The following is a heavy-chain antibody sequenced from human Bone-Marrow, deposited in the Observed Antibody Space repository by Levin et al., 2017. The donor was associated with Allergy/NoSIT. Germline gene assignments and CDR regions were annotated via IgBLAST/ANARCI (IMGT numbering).Heavy chain of an antibody. Sequence: SETLSLTCAVYGGSFSGYYWSWIRQPPGKGLEWIGKIDHSGTSNYTPSLESRVTISADMSKNQFYLKMNSVTAADTAVYFCARGLWGGSRYTWGYWGQGALVTVSS. D-gene: IGHD3-16*02. V-gene: IGHV4-34*01. J-gene: IGHJ4*02. CDR1: GGSFSGYY. CDR3: ARGLWGGSRYTWGY. CDR2: IDHSGTS.